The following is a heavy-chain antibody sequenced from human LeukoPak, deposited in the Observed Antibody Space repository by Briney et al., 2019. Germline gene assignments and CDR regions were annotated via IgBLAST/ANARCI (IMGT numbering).Heavy chain of an antibody. CDR2: ISGDGVSP. Sequence: GGSLRLSCAASGFTFNNYALAWVRQTPEKGLECVSAISGDGVSPYYVDSVRGRFTISRDNSKSTLYLQMNSLRAEDTAVYYCANGGSYYAYYWGQGTLVTVSS. D-gene: IGHD1-26*01. CDR3: ANGGSYYAYY. J-gene: IGHJ4*02. CDR1: GFTFNNYA. V-gene: IGHV3-23*01.